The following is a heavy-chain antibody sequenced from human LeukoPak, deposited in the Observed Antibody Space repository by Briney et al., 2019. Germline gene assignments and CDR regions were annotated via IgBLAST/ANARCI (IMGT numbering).Heavy chain of an antibody. CDR1: GYTFTGYY. Sequence: ASVKVSCKASGYTFTGYYMHWVRQAPGQGLEWMGWISAYNGNTNYAQKLQGRVTMTTDTSTSTAYMELRSLRSDDTAVYYCARGKGIAAAGTPLGYWGQGTLVTVSS. CDR2: ISAYNGNT. D-gene: IGHD6-13*01. J-gene: IGHJ4*02. V-gene: IGHV1-18*04. CDR3: ARGKGIAAAGTPLGY.